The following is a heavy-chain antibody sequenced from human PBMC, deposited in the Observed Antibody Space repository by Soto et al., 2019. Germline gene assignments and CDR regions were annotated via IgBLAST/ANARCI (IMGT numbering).Heavy chain of an antibody. V-gene: IGHV1-3*01. D-gene: IGHD3-16*01. J-gene: IGHJ6*02. Sequence: QVQLVQSGADVKKPGASVKVSCKASGYTFTSYAMHWVRQAPGQRLEWMGWINAGNGNTKYSQKFQGRVTITRDTSVSKAYMGLSSLSSGDTAVYYCARGGLALMDVWGQGTTVTVAS. CDR2: INAGNGNT. CDR1: GYTFTSYA. CDR3: ARGGLALMDV.